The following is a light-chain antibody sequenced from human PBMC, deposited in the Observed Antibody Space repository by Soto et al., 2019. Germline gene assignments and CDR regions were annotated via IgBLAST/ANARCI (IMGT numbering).Light chain of an antibody. CDR3: SSYAGSNNFV. Sequence: QSALTQPPSASGSPGQSVTISCTGTSSDVGGYNYVSWFQQHPGKAPKVIIYGVANRPSGVPDRFSGSKSGNTASLTVSGLQAEGEADYYCSSYAGSNNFVFGTGTKVTVL. CDR2: GVA. V-gene: IGLV2-8*01. CDR1: SSDVGGYNY. J-gene: IGLJ1*01.